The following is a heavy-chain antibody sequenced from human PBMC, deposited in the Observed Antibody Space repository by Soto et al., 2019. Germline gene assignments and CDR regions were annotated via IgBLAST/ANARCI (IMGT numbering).Heavy chain of an antibody. CDR1: GVTFGSYA. CDR2: IIPVSGAA. CDR3: ATALGCRSTSCTLDY. Sequence: QVQLVQSGAEVKKPGSSVKVSCKASGVTFGSYAFSWVRQAPGQGLEWMGGIIPVSGAAHYAQKFQGRATITADESTSTAYMELSSLSSQDTAVYYCATALGCRSTSCTLDYWGQGTRVIVSS. J-gene: IGHJ4*02. D-gene: IGHD2-2*01. V-gene: IGHV1-69*01.